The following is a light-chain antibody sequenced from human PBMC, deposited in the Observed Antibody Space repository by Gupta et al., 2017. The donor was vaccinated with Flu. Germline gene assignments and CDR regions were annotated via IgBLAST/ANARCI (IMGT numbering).Light chain of an antibody. Sequence: QPVLTQPPSLSASPGASASLTCTLRSGINLGSYRIFWYQQTPETPPRYPLSYYSAPTNHQGSGGASPASGSKEASGKAGIVVISGLQSEDEADYYCMMWHSSADKAVFGGGTKLTVL. CDR1: SGINLGSYR. CDR3: MMWHSSADKAV. CDR2: YYSAPTN. J-gene: IGLJ2*01. V-gene: IGLV5-48*01.